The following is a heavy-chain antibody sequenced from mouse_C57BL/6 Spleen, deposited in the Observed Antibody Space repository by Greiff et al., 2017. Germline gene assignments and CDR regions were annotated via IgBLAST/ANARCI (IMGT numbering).Heavy chain of an antibody. Sequence: VQLVESGAELVKPGASVKISCKASGYAFSSYWMNWVKQRPGKGLEWIGQIYPGDGDTNYNGKFKGKATLTADKSSSTAYMQRSSLTSEDSAVYFCAREDYDYDGGYAMDYWGQGTSVTVSS. D-gene: IGHD2-4*01. V-gene: IGHV1-80*01. CDR2: IYPGDGDT. CDR1: GYAFSSYW. CDR3: AREDYDYDGGYAMDY. J-gene: IGHJ4*01.